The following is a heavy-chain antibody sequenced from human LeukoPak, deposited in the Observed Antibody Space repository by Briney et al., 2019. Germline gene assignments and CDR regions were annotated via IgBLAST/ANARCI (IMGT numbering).Heavy chain of an antibody. CDR1: GGTFSSYT. Sequence: SVKVSCKASGGTFSSYTFSWVRQAPGQGREWMGGIIPILGIANYAQKFQGRVTITADKSTSTAYMELSSLRSEDTAVYYCARGSSGSDYYYYGMDVWGQGTTVTVSS. CDR3: ARGSSGSDYYYYGMDV. J-gene: IGHJ6*02. CDR2: IIPILGIA. V-gene: IGHV1-69*10. D-gene: IGHD3-22*01.